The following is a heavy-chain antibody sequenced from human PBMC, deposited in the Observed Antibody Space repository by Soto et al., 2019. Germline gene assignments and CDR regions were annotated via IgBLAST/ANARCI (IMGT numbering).Heavy chain of an antibody. D-gene: IGHD2-2*01. J-gene: IGHJ3*02. CDR3: ARRPMRGHDRFDI. CDR2: SDPSDSYT. CDR1: GYSFTSYW. V-gene: IGHV5-10-1*01. Sequence: EVQLVQSGAEVKKPGESLRISCKGSGYSFTSYWISWVRQMPGKDLEWMGRSDPSDSYTDYSQSFQGHVTISADKSINTAYLQCSSLKASDTAMYYCARRPMRGHDRFDIWGQGTMVTVAS.